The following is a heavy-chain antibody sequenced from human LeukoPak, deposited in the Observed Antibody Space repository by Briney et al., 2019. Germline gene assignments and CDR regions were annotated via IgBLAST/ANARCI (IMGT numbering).Heavy chain of an antibody. V-gene: IGHV4-34*01. CDR1: GGSFSGYY. CDR3: AIRDAIGSDY. CDR2: INHSGST. J-gene: IGHJ4*02. D-gene: IGHD2-21*01. Sequence: AETLSLTCAVYGGSFSGYYWSWIRQPPGKGLEWIGEINHSGSTNYNPSLKSRVTISVDTSKNQFSLKLSSVTAADTAVYYCAIRDAIGSDYWGQGTPVTVSS.